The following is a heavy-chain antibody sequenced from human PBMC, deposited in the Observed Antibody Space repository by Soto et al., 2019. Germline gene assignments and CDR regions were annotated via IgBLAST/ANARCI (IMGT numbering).Heavy chain of an antibody. CDR1: GGSFSGYY. V-gene: IGHV4-34*01. Sequence: PSETLSLTCAVYGGSFSGYYWSWIRQPPGKGLEWIGEINHSGSTSYNPSLKSRVTMSVDTSKNQFSLKLSSVTAADTAVYYCASTSSSGFSRYYYYYGMDVWAKGPRSPSP. D-gene: IGHD6-19*01. CDR2: INHSGST. CDR3: ASTSSSGFSRYYYYYGMDV. J-gene: IGHJ6*02.